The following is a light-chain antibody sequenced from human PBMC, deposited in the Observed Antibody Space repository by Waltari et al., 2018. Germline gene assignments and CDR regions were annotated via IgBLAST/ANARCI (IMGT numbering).Light chain of an antibody. V-gene: IGKV3-20*01. CDR1: QSVSGNY. CDR3: QQYSASPHVT. CDR2: DTS. Sequence: VLTQSPGTLSLSPGERATLSCRASQSVSGNYLAWYQQKPGQSPRLLIYDTSTRATGIPYRFRVILSGTDFTLTINRLEPEDFAVYFCQQYSASPHVTFGQGTRLEIK. J-gene: IGKJ5*01.